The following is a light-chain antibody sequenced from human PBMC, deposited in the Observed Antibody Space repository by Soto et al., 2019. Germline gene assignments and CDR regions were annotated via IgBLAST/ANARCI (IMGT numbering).Light chain of an antibody. CDR1: QSVSSSY. CDR3: QQYGNSTGT. CDR2: GAS. V-gene: IGKV3-20*01. Sequence: EIVLTQSPGTLSLSPGERATLSCRASQSVSSSYLAWYQQKPGQAPRLLIYGASSRATDIPDRFSGSGSGTDFTLTISRLEPEDFAVYYCQQYGNSTGTFGQGTKVDIK. J-gene: IGKJ1*01.